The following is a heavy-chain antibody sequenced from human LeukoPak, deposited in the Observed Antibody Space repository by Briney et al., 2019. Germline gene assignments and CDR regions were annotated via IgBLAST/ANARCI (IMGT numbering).Heavy chain of an antibody. CDR3: AKGTQSGAFDI. CDR2: ISWNSGSI. J-gene: IGHJ3*02. Sequence: PGGSLRLSCTASGFTFDDYAMHWVRHAPGKGLEWVSGISWNSGSIGYADSVKGRFTISRDNAKNSLYLQMNSLRAEDMALYYCAKGTQSGAFDIWGQGTMVTVSS. V-gene: IGHV3-9*03. CDR1: GFTFDDYA.